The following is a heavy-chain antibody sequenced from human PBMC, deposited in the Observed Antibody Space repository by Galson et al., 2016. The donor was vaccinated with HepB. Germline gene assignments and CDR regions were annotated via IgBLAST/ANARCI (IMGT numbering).Heavy chain of an antibody. CDR3: ARDPRKIRYQLLEIYYYYYAMDG. CDR1: GYTFTTYG. V-gene: IGHV1-18*01. CDR2: ISAYNGNT. J-gene: IGHJ6*02. Sequence: SVKVSCKASGYTFTTYGISWVRQAPGQGLEWMGWISAYNGNTNYAQKLQGRVTMTTDTSTSTAYMELRSLRSDDTAVYYCARDPRKIRYQLLEIYYYYYAMDGWGHGTTVTVSS. D-gene: IGHD2-2*01.